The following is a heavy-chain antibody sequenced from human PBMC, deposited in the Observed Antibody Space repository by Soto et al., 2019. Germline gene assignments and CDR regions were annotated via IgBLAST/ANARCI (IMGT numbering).Heavy chain of an antibody. CDR3: ASAGGLGAVAADY. J-gene: IGHJ4*02. D-gene: IGHD6-19*01. V-gene: IGHV4-30-2*01. CDR2: IYHSGST. CDR1: GGSISSGGYS. Sequence: QLQLQESGSGLVKPSQTLSLTCAVSGGSISSGGYSWSWIRQPPGKGLEWIGYIYHSGSTYYNPSLKSRVTISVDSSKNQVSLKLSSVTAADTAVYYCASAGGLGAVAADYWGQGTLVTVSS.